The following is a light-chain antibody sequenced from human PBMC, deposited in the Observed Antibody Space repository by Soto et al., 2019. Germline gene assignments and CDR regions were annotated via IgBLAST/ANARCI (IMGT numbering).Light chain of an antibody. V-gene: IGLV3-1*01. CDR3: QAWDSNTASYV. CDR1: KLGDKF. Sequence: SYELTQPPSVSVSPGQTASIACSGEKLGDKFACWYQQRPGQSPVLVIYQDDKRPSGIPERFSGSNSGNTATLTISGTQAMDEADYYCQAWDSNTASYVFGTGTKLTVL. CDR2: QDD. J-gene: IGLJ1*01.